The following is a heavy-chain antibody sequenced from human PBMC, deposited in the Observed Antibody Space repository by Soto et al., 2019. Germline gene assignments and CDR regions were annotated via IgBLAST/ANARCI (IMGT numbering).Heavy chain of an antibody. CDR1: GGTFSSYA. CDR2: IIPIFGTA. D-gene: IGHD3-22*01. V-gene: IGHV1-69*13. Sequence: SVKVSCKASGGTFSSYAISWVRQAPGQGLEWMGGIIPIFGTANYAQKFQGRVTITADESTSTAYMELSSLRSEDTAVHYCARDNRNYYDSSAFYGMDVWGPGTSVTVS. CDR3: ARDNRNYYDSSAFYGMDV. J-gene: IGHJ6*02.